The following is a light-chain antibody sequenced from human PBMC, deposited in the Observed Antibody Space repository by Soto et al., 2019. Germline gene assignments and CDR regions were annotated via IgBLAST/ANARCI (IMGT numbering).Light chain of an antibody. J-gene: IGLJ2*01. CDR1: NIGSES. V-gene: IGLV3-21*04. CDR2: YDT. CDR3: PVWGGSGDHGV. Sequence: SYELTQPPSVSVAPGKTARITCGGNNIGSESVHWYQQKPGQAPVLVIYYDTNRPSGIPERFSGSNSGNTATLTISRVEAGDEAEYYCPVWGGSGDHGVVGGGTKVTVL.